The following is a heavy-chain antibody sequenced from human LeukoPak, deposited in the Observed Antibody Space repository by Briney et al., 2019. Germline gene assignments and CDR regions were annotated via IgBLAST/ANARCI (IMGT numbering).Heavy chain of an antibody. CDR2: ISSSGDST. J-gene: IGHJ4*02. Sequence: GGSLRLSCAASGFSFSSYVMHWVRQAPGKGLEYVSGISSSGDSTNHANSVKGRFTISRDNSKNTLHLQMGSLRAEDMAVYYCAKVGGIRYFDWLTIFDYWGQGTLVTVSS. CDR3: AKVGGIRYFDWLTIFDY. V-gene: IGHV3-64*01. D-gene: IGHD3-9*01. CDR1: GFSFSSYV.